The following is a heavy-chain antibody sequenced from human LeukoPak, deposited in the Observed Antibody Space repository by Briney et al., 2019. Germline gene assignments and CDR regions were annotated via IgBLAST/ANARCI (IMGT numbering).Heavy chain of an antibody. V-gene: IGHV4-30-2*01. CDR1: GGSISSGGYY. Sequence: SQTLSLTCTVSGGSISSGGYYWSWIRQPPGTGLEWIGYIYHSGSTYYNPSLKSRVTISVDRSKNQFSLKLSSVTAADTAVYYCARTSRLPHYYYYYYMDVWGKGTTVTVSS. CDR2: IYHSGST. D-gene: IGHD4-11*01. J-gene: IGHJ6*03. CDR3: ARTSRLPHYYYYYYMDV.